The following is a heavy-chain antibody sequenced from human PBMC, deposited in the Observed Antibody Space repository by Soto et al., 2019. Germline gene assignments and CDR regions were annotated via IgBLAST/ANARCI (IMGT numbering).Heavy chain of an antibody. Sequence: TRSLTLAISGGRVSSNSPAWNLIRQSPSRGLEWLGRTYYRSKWYNDYAVSVKSRITINPDTSKNQFSLQLNSVTPEDTAVYYCARTTHLNYYYGMDVWGQGTTVTVSS. CDR3: ARTTHLNYYYGMDV. CDR1: GGRVSSNSPA. V-gene: IGHV6-1*01. J-gene: IGHJ6*02. CDR2: TYYRSKWYN.